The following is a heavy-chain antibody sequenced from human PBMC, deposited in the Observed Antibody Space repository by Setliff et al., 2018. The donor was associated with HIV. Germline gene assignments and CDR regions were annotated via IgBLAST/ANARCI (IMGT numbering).Heavy chain of an antibody. CDR1: GYTFTGYY. D-gene: IGHD6-6*01. CDR2: INPNSGGT. J-gene: IGHJ6*02. CDR3: ARDLGQLVQSFYYYYGMDV. Sequence: ASVKVSCKASGYTFTGYYMHWVRQAPGQGLEWMGWINPNSGGTNYAQKFQGRVTMTRDTSISTAYMELSRLRSDDTAVYYWARDLGQLVQSFYYYYGMDVWGQGTTVTVSS. V-gene: IGHV1-2*02.